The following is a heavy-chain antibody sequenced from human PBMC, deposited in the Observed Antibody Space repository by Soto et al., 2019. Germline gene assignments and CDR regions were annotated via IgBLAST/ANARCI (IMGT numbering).Heavy chain of an antibody. CDR3: ARDRDAHYYFWSGLDR. CDR2: LSYDGSNE. J-gene: IGHJ5*02. Sequence: ESGGGVVQPGRSLRLSCAASGFTFSSYGMHWVRQAPGKGLEWVAILSYDGSNEYYADSVKGRFTISRDNSKKTLDLQMNSLRAEDTAVYFCARDRDAHYYFWSGLDRWGQGTLVTVSS. CDR1: GFTFSSYG. V-gene: IGHV3-30*03. D-gene: IGHD3-3*01.